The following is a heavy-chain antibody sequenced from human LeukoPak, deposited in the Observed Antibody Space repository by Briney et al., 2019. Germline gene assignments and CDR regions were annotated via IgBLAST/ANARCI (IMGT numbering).Heavy chain of an antibody. V-gene: IGHV4-61*09. CDR1: GASISSTSYC. D-gene: IGHD6-13*01. CDR3: ARPYSSSWYGRRIYYFDY. J-gene: IGHJ4*02. CDR2: IHTSGST. Sequence: PSQTLSLTCTVSGASISSTSYCWGWIRQPAGKGLEWIGHIHTSGSTNYNPSLKSRVTISVDTSKNQFSLKLSSVTAADTAVYYCARPYSSSWYGRRIYYFDYWGQGTLVTVSS.